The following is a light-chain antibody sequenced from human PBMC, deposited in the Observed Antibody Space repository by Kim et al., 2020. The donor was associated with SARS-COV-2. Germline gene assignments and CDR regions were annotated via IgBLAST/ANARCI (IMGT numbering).Light chain of an antibody. V-gene: IGLV3-1*01. CDR3: QAWDSSTRV. J-gene: IGLJ2*01. Sequence: VSPGQTASITCSGDKVGDKYACWYQQKPGQSPVLVIYQDSKRPSGIPERFSGSNSGNTATLTISGTQAMDEADYYCQAWDSSTRVFGGGTQLTVL. CDR1: KVGDKY. CDR2: QDS.